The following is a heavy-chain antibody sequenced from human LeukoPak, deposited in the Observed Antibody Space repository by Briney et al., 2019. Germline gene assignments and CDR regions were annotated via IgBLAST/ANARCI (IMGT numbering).Heavy chain of an antibody. J-gene: IGHJ4*02. CDR2: ISWNSGSI. V-gene: IGHV3-9*01. CDR3: AKDISGSSHYYFDY. CDR1: GFTFDDYA. D-gene: IGHD6-13*01. Sequence: GGSLRLSCAASGFTFDDYAMHWVRQAPGKGLEWVSGISWNSGSIGYADSVKGRFTISRDNAKNSLYLQMNSLRAEDTALYYCAKDISGSSHYYFDYWGQGTLVTVSS.